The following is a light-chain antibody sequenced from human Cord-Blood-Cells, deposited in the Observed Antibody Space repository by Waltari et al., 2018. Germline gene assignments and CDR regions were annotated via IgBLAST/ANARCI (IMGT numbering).Light chain of an antibody. J-gene: IGLJ2*01. CDR1: SSDVGSYNL. CDR3: CSYAGSSTVV. V-gene: IGLV2-23*01. CDR2: EGS. Sequence: QSALTQPASVSGSPGQSITISCTGTSSDVGSYNLVSWYQQPPGKAPKLMIYEGSKRPSGVSNRFSGSKSGNTASLTISGLQAEDEADYYCCSYAGSSTVVFGGGTKLNVL.